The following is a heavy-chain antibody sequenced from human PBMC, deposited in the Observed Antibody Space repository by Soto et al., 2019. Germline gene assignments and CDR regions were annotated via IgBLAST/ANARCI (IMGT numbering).Heavy chain of an antibody. Sequence: SETLSLTXTVSGGSISSSSYYWGWIRQPPGKGLEWIGSIYYSGSTYYNPSLKSRVTISVDTSKNQFSLKLSSVTAADTAVYYCVVWFGESLYYYYGMDVWGQGTTVTVSS. D-gene: IGHD3-10*01. CDR1: GGSISSSSYY. J-gene: IGHJ6*02. CDR3: VVWFGESLYYYYGMDV. CDR2: IYYSGST. V-gene: IGHV4-39*01.